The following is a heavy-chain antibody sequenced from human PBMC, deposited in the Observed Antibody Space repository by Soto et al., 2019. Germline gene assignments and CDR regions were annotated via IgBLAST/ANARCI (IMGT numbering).Heavy chain of an antibody. CDR2: ISAYNGNT. Sequence: QVQLVQSGAEVKKPGASVKVSCKASGYTFTSYGISWVRQAPGQGLEWMGWISAYNGNTNYAQKLQGRVTMTTDTSTSTAYMELRSLRSDDTAVYYCVRSPVGPAAIRSWPVDAADFDYWGQGTLVTVSS. J-gene: IGHJ4*02. CDR1: GYTFTSYG. D-gene: IGHD2-2*01. V-gene: IGHV1-18*01. CDR3: VRSPVGPAAIRSWPVDAADFDY.